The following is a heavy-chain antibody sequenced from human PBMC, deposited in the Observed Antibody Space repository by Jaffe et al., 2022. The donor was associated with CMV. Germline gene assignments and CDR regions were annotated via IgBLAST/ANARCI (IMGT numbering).Heavy chain of an antibody. J-gene: IGHJ4*02. Sequence: QVQLVQSGAAVKKPGSSVTVSCKAFGGTFTKSAISWVRQAPGLGFEWMGGIIPMSDTVNYARKFEGRVTITADESTSTVYMELRSLKSEDTAVYYCARGGYYDTTGYDPQSADFDSWGRGTLVTISS. D-gene: IGHD3-22*01. CDR3: ARGGYYDTTGYDPQSADFDS. CDR2: IIPMSDTV. CDR1: GGTFTKSA. V-gene: IGHV1-69*01.